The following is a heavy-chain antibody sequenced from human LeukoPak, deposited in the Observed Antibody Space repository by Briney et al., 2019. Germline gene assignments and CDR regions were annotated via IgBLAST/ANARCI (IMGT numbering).Heavy chain of an antibody. CDR3: ARESGDYGSADMPGYYYYMDV. D-gene: IGHD3-10*01. Sequence: GGSLRLSCEVSGFTFSRHSMSWVRQAPGKGLEWVGKIKEDGTEKYYVGSVEGRFTISRDNAKNTLFLQMNSLRVEDTAVYFCARESGDYGSADMPGYYYYMDVWAKGTMVIVSS. CDR2: IKEDGTEK. CDR1: GFTFSRHS. V-gene: IGHV3-7*01. J-gene: IGHJ6*03.